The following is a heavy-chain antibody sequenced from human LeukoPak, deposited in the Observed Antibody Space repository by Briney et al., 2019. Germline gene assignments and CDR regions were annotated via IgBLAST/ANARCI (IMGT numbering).Heavy chain of an antibody. V-gene: IGHV3-7*01. CDR1: GFTFSSYW. Sequence: GGSVRLSCAASGFTFSSYWMTWVRQAPGKGLEWVASIKQDGNEKCYVDSVKGRFTISRDNARNSLYLQMSSLRADDTAVYYCARDGAFRIYDYWGQGTLVTVSS. D-gene: IGHD3-3*02. J-gene: IGHJ4*02. CDR3: ARDGAFRIYDY. CDR2: IKQDGNEK.